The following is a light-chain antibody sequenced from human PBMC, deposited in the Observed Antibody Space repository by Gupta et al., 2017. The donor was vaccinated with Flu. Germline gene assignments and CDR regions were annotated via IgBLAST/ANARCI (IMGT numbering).Light chain of an antibody. CDR1: QSVRSY. CDR3: QQTSSAPRP. CDR2: GAS. V-gene: IGKV1-39*01. J-gene: IGKJ1*01. Sequence: DIQMTQSPSSLSASIGDRVTITCRASQSVRSYLNWYQQRPGKDPRLLIYGASTLNSGVPSRFSGRGFETDFTLTITNLQPEDFATYFCQQTSSAPRPFGQGTRVEMK.